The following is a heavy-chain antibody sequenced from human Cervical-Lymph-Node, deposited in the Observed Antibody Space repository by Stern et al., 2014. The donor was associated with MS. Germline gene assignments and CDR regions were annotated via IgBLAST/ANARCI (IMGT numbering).Heavy chain of an antibody. Sequence: QVQLVESGAEVKKPGASVKVSCTASGYSFPTFGITWVRQAPGQGLEWMRWISVHNGDTNYAQKFQGRVTMTTDTSTSTTFLELRSLRSDDTAVYYCARTVSTSWYYFDYWGQGTPVTVSS. CDR1: GYSFPTFG. V-gene: IGHV1-18*01. D-gene: IGHD6-13*01. CDR3: ARTVSTSWYYFDY. CDR2: ISVHNGDT. J-gene: IGHJ4*02.